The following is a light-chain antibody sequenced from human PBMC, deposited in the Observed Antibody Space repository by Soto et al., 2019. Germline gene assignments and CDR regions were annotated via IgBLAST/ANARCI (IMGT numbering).Light chain of an antibody. Sequence: EIVLTQSPATLSLSPGERATLSCRASQSVGTYFAWYQQKPGQAPRLLIYDSSNRATGIPARFSGSGSGTDVTLTISSLEPEDFAVYYCQQRSDWPSTFGGGTKVEI. J-gene: IGKJ4*01. V-gene: IGKV3-11*01. CDR1: QSVGTY. CDR3: QQRSDWPST. CDR2: DSS.